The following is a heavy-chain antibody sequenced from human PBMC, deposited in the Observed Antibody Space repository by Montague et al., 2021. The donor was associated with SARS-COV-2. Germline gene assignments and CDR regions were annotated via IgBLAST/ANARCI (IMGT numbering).Heavy chain of an antibody. CDR2: IFHNGDS. D-gene: IGHD5/OR15-5a*01. J-gene: IGHJ4*02. V-gene: IGHV4-39*01. CDR3: ARHVSNLRAAVDYFDY. Sequence: SETLSLTCLVSGGTISTDNLYWYWAWIRQPPGKGLEWIGSIFHNGDSYYNSSLNTRVTISIDTSRNHFSLSLTSVTALDTVVYYCARHVSNLRAAVDYFDYWGQGTPVTVSS. CDR1: GGTISTDNLYWY.